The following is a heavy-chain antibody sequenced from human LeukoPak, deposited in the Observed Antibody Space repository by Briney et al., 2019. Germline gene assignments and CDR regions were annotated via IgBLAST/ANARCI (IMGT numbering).Heavy chain of an antibody. CDR2: ISYDGNNK. J-gene: IGHJ3*02. CDR3: ARDPFLHCISSRCYSDGFDI. Sequence: PGGSLRLSCAASGFTFSNYGMHWVRQAPGKGLEWVAVISYDGNNKYYADSVKGRFTISRDNSKNSLYLQMNSLRTEDTAIYYCARDPFLHCISSRCYSDGFDIWGQGTMVTVSS. CDR1: GFTFSNYG. D-gene: IGHD2-2*01. V-gene: IGHV3-30*03.